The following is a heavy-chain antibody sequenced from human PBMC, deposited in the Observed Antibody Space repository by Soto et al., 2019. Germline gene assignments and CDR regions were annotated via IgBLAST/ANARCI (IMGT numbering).Heavy chain of an antibody. CDR3: VKETVAAAYVETSPFDF. J-gene: IGHJ4*02. CDR2: MDRDGTVT. Sequence: GGSLRLSCAASGFTFNNYWLSWVRQAPGQGLEWVADMDRDGTVTYLVDSVKGRFTISRDNSENTLYLHMNSLRAEDTARYYCVKETVAAAYVETSPFDFWGQGIQVTVSS. D-gene: IGHD2-15*01. V-gene: IGHV3-7*03. CDR1: GFTFNNYW.